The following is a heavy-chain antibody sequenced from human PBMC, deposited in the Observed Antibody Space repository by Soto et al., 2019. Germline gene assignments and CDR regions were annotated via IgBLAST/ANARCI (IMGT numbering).Heavy chain of an antibody. CDR3: ARELPQRQGRNMDV. V-gene: IGHV4-31*03. D-gene: IGHD1-1*01. J-gene: IGHJ6*02. Sequence: QVQLQESGPGLVKPSQTLSLTCTVTGGSMTTGDQYWTWIRHRPGEGLEWLGYINHRGSLYYNPSLERRVSMSVDTSKNQFSLNLSSVTAADTAVYYCARELPQRQGRNMDVWGQGTTVTVSS. CDR2: INHRGSL. CDR1: GGSMTTGDQY.